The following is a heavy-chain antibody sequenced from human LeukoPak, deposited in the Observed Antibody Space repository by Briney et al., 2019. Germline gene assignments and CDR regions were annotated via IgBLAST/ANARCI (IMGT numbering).Heavy chain of an antibody. Sequence: ASVRVSCKASGYTFTSYDINWVRQATGQGLEWMGWMNPNSGNTSYAQKFQGRVTMTRNTSISTAYMELSSLRSEDTAVYYCARAYQMAADGFDYWGQGTLVTVSS. CDR3: ARAYQMAADGFDY. CDR2: MNPNSGNT. CDR1: GYTFTSYD. D-gene: IGHD5-24*01. J-gene: IGHJ4*02. V-gene: IGHV1-8*01.